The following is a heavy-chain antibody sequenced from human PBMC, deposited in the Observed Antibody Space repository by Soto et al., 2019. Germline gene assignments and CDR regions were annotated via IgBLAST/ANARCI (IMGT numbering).Heavy chain of an antibody. CDR1: GFTFSSFD. CDR2: TGGSAGRT. J-gene: IGHJ4*02. Sequence: EVQLLESGGGLVQPGGSLRLSCTASGFTFSSFDMSWVRQAPGKGLEWVSSTGGSAGRTYHAESVKGRFTSSRDNSKSTLYLQMSSLRVEDTAVYYCARDRGQLYYFDYWGQGILVTVSS. CDR3: ARDRGQLYYFDY. V-gene: IGHV3-23*01. D-gene: IGHD6-6*01.